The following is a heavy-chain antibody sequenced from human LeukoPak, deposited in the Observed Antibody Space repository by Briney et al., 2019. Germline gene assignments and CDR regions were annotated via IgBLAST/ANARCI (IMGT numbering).Heavy chain of an antibody. Sequence: GGSLRLSCAASGFTFNNYWMGWVRLAPGKGLEWVANINQDGAETYYKDSVKGRFTVSRDNAKNSLYLQMNSLRAEDMAVYYCAKAGALWFGESLFDYWGQGTLDTVSS. J-gene: IGHJ4*02. CDR3: AKAGALWFGESLFDY. D-gene: IGHD3-10*01. CDR2: INQDGAET. CDR1: GFTFNNYW. V-gene: IGHV3-7*01.